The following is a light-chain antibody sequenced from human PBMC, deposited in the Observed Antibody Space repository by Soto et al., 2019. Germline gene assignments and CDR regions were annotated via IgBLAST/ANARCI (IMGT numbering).Light chain of an antibody. CDR3: QQRRSSLT. CDR2: DVS. CDR1: QSVSSSY. V-gene: IGKV3D-20*02. Sequence: IVLTQSPGTLSLSPGERATLSCRASQSVSSSYLAWYQQKPGQAPRLLIYDVSKRATGIPPRFSGSGAGTDFTLTISSLEPEDSATYYCQQRRSSLTCGGGTKVDIK. J-gene: IGKJ4*01.